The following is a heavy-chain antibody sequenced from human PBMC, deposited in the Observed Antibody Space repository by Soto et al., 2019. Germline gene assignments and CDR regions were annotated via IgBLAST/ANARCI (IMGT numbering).Heavy chain of an antibody. Sequence: QVQLVESGGGLVKPGGSLRLSCAASGLTFSDHYMTWLRQAPGKRLEWISYISSSAGTIYYADSVKGRFTISMDNAKNSLYLQMTNLRAADTAVYYCAPAPYFASGTYYYYAEDVWGQGTTVTVSS. CDR1: GLTFSDHY. V-gene: IGHV3-11*01. CDR2: ISSSAGTI. CDR3: APAPYFASGTYYYYAEDV. D-gene: IGHD3-10*01. J-gene: IGHJ6*02.